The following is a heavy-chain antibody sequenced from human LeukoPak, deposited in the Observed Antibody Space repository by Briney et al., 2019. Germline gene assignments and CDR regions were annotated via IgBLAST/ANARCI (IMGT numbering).Heavy chain of an antibody. D-gene: IGHD3-3*01. CDR2: ISYDGSNK. Sequence: GRSLRLSCAASGFTFSSYGMHWVRQAPGKGLEWVAVISYDGSNKYYADSVKGRFTISRDNSKNTLYLQMNSLRAEDTAMYYCAKTGYYDFWSGYYDYWGQGTLVTVSS. CDR3: AKTGYYDFWSGYYDY. J-gene: IGHJ4*02. V-gene: IGHV3-30*18. CDR1: GFTFSSYG.